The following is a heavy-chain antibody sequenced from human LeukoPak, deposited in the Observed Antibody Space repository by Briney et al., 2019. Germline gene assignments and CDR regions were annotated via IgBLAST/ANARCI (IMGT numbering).Heavy chain of an antibody. J-gene: IGHJ4*02. D-gene: IGHD5-18*01. Sequence: SETLSLTCTVSGGSISSYYWSWIRQPPGKGLEGVGYIYYSGSTNYNPSLKSRVTISVDTSKNQFSLQLSSVTAEDTAVYYGARQLVGYSYGYDYWGQGTLVTVSS. V-gene: IGHV4-59*08. CDR1: GGSISSYY. CDR3: ARQLVGYSYGYDY. CDR2: IYYSGST.